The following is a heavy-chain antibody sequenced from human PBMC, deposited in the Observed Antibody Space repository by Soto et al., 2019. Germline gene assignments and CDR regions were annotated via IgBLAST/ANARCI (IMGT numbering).Heavy chain of an antibody. CDR1: GFTFSGYT. D-gene: IGHD5-18*01. CDR2: IWFDGSNK. CDR3: ARDLGYNYGHPFDS. J-gene: IGHJ4*02. Sequence: QVQLVESGGGVVQPGRSLRLSCAASGFTFSGYTIHWVRQAPGKGLEWLALIWFDGSNKYYADSVKGRFTISRDNAKNRLYLKMNILRAKHTAVYYWARDLGYNYGHPFDSGGRGPLVTVSS. V-gene: IGHV3-33*01.